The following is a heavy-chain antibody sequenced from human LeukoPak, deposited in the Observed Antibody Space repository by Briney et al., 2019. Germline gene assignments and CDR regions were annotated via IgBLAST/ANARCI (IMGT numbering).Heavy chain of an antibody. CDR1: GYTFTSYD. Sequence: ASVKVSCKASGYTFTSYDINWVRQATGQGLEWMGWMNPNSGNTGYAQKFQGRVTMTRNTSTSTAYMELSSLRSEDTAVYFCARKGPANYYYYYMDVWGKGTTVTVSS. J-gene: IGHJ6*03. CDR3: ARKGPANYYYYYMDV. V-gene: IGHV1-8*01. D-gene: IGHD2-2*01. CDR2: MNPNSGNT.